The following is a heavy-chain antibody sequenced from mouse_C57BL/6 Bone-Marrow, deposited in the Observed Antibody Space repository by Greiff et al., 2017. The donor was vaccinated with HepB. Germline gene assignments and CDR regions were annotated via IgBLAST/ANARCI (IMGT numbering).Heavy chain of an antibody. V-gene: IGHV1-5*01. J-gene: IGHJ3*01. CDR3: TRSNSNYGSSWFAY. CDR1: GYTFTSYW. D-gene: IGHD2-5*01. CDR2: IYPGNSDT. Sequence: VQLQQSGTVLARPGASVKMSCKTSGYTFTSYWMHWVKRRPGQGLEWIGAIYPGNSDTSYNQKFKGKAKLTAVTSASTAYMELSSLTNEDSAVYYCTRSNSNYGSSWFAYWGQGTLVTVSA.